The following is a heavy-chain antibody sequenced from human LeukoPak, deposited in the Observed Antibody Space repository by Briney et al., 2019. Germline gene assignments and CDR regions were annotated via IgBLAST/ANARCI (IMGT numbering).Heavy chain of an antibody. CDR2: IGERGTT. J-gene: IGHJ4*02. V-gene: IGHV4-38-2*01. CDR1: GDSVNRIYH. Sequence: SETLSLTCEVSGDSVNRIYHWGWIRQSPGKGLEWIATIGERGTTYYNPSFRGRVTISVDTSKNHFSLRLTSVTAADAALYYCARVAGNNRQGADYWGQGLLVTVSS. CDR3: ARVAGNNRQGADY. D-gene: IGHD1-14*01.